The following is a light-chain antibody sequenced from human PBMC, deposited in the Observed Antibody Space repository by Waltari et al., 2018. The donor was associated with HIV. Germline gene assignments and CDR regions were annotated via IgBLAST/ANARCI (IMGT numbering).Light chain of an antibody. CDR3: SSYAGINPVV. CDR1: SSDVGRYDY. V-gene: IGLV2-8*01. J-gene: IGLJ2*01. Sequence: QSALTQPPSASGSPGQSVTISCTGTSSDVGRYDYVSWYQQHPGKAPKLLICEVNKRPSGVPDRFSGSKSGNTASPTVSGLQAEDEAEYSCSSYAGINPVVFGGGTKLTVL. CDR2: EVN.